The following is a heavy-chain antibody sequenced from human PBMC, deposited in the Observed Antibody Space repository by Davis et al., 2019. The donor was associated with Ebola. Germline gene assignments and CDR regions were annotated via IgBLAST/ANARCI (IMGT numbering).Heavy chain of an antibody. CDR3: ARGMGELALN. CDR2: ITTNTASP. Sequence: ASMKVSCKASGYPFTDFAINWLRQAPGQSFEWLGWITTNTASPTYARGFSERFVFSLDTSVNTAFLQINNLRAEDTAIYYCARGMGELALNWGQGTLVTVSS. J-gene: IGHJ4*02. CDR1: GYPFTDFA. V-gene: IGHV7-4-1*02. D-gene: IGHD3-16*01.